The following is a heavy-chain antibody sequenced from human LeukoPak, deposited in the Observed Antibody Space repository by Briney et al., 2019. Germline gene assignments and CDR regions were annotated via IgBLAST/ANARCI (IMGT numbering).Heavy chain of an antibody. D-gene: IGHD6-13*01. V-gene: IGHV3-30*02. Sequence: GGSLRLSCAPSGFTFSNYVMHWVRQPPGKGLEWVAFIRYDGSKKYHADSVKGRFTISRDNSKNALYLQMGSLRAEDMAVYYCARDRDSSSWYRWAKDYYYMDVWGKGATVTVSS. CDR1: GFTFSNYV. J-gene: IGHJ6*03. CDR3: ARDRDSSSWYRWAKDYYYMDV. CDR2: IRYDGSKK.